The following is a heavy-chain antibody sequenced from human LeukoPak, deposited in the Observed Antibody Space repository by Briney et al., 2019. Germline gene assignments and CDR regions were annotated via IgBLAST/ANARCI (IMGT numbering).Heavy chain of an antibody. CDR3: LGGAYADY. V-gene: IGHV3-7*01. J-gene: IGHJ4*02. CDR1: GFTFSSYW. Sequence: GGSLRLSCAASGFTFSSYWMTWVRQAPGKGLEWLANIKQDGSEKYYVASVKGRFTISRDNAKNSLYLQMNSLRAEDTAVYYCLGGAYADYWGQGTLVTVSS. D-gene: IGHD2-2*01. CDR2: IKQDGSEK.